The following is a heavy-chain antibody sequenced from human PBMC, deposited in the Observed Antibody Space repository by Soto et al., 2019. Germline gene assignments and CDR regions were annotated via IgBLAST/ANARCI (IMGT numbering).Heavy chain of an antibody. CDR3: VTQQLDFDY. D-gene: IGHD6-13*01. Sequence: SETLSLTCAVYGGSFSGYYWSWIRQPPGKGLEWIGEINHSGSTNYNPSLKSRVTISVDTSKNQFSLKLSSVTAADTAVYYCVTQQLDFDYWGQGTLVTVSS. V-gene: IGHV4-34*01. CDR1: GGSFSGYY. CDR2: INHSGST. J-gene: IGHJ4*02.